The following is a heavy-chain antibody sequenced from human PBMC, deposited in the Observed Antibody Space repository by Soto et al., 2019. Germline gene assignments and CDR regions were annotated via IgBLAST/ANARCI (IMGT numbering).Heavy chain of an antibody. CDR2: IIPIFGTA. Sequence: SVKVSCKACGGTFSSYAISWVRQAPGQGLEWMGGIIPIFGTANYAQKFQGRVTITADESTSTAYMELSSLRSEDTAVYYCARSRCGSSTSCYSGGMDVWGQGTTVTVSS. CDR3: ARSRCGSSTSCYSGGMDV. J-gene: IGHJ6*02. CDR1: GGTFSSYA. V-gene: IGHV1-69*13. D-gene: IGHD2-2*02.